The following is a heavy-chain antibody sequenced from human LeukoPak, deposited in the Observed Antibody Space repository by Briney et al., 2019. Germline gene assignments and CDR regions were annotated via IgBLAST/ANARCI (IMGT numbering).Heavy chain of an antibody. D-gene: IGHD3-3*01. V-gene: IGHV4-59*06. Sequence: SETLSLTCAVYGGSFSGYYWSWIRQPPGKGLEWIGYIYYSGSTYYNPSLKSRVTISVDTSKNQFSLKLSSVTAADTAVYYCVRITIFGVVIPYGMDVWGQGTTVTVSS. J-gene: IGHJ6*02. CDR2: IYYSGST. CDR1: GGSFSGYY. CDR3: VRITIFGVVIPYGMDV.